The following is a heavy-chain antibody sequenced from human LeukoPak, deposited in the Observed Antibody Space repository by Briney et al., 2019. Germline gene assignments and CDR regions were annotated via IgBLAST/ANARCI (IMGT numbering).Heavy chain of an antibody. J-gene: IGHJ4*02. Sequence: ASVKVSCKASGYTFTSYGISWVRQAPGQGLEWIGGISPYNGNTNYAQKLQGRVTMTTDTSTTTAYMELRSLRSDDTAVYYCARDDSYYYGSGSSLYYFDYWGQGTLVTVSS. CDR2: ISPYNGNT. CDR3: ARDDSYYYGSGSSLYYFDY. CDR1: GYTFTSYG. V-gene: IGHV1-18*01. D-gene: IGHD3-10*01.